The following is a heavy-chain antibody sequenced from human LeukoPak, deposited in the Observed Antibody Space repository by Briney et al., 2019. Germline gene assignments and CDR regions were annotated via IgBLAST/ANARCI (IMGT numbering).Heavy chain of an antibody. D-gene: IGHD1-26*01. J-gene: IGHJ4*02. CDR3: ARTKVYSGRYYFDY. Sequence: SETLSLTCTVSGGSITSYYWSWIRQPSGKGLEWLAYICNSGSTNYNPSLKSRVTISVDTSKNQLSLKLSSVTAADTAVDYCARTKVYSGRYYFDYWGQGTLVTVSS. V-gene: IGHV4-59*01. CDR1: GGSITSYY. CDR2: ICNSGST.